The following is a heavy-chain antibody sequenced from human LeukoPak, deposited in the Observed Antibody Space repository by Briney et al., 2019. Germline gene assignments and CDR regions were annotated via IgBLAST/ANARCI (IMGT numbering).Heavy chain of an antibody. CDR3: ARGVGFVKIDY. V-gene: IGHV4-34*01. CDR1: GGSLSGYF. CDR2: INHSGST. D-gene: IGHD3-10*01. Sequence: PSETLSLTCVVYGGSLSGYFWTWIRQTPGKGLEWIGEINHSGSTNYNPSLKSRVTISVDTSKNQFSLKLTSVTAADTAVYYCARGVGFVKIDYWGQGTLVADSP. J-gene: IGHJ4*02.